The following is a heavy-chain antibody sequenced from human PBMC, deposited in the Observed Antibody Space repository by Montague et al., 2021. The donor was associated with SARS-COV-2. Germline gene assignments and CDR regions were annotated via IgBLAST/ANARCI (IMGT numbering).Heavy chain of an antibody. D-gene: IGHD2-15*01. CDR1: GGSISSGSYY. J-gene: IGHJ5*02. CDR2: IYTSGST. Sequence: TLSLTCTVSGGSISSGSYYWSWIRQPAGKGLEWIGRIYTSGSTNYNSSLKSRVTISVDTSKDQFSLKLSSVTAADTAVYYCARGCSGGSCYPNPFSTWGQGTLVTVSS. CDR3: ARGCSGGSCYPNPFST. V-gene: IGHV4-61*02.